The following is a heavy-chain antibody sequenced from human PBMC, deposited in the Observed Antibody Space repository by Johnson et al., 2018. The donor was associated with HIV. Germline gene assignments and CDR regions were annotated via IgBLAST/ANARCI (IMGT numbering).Heavy chain of an antibody. V-gene: IGHV3-30*19. CDR1: GFNFSNYC. CDR2: ISYDGSNK. D-gene: IGHD3-22*01. CDR3: ARVTMIVVVMQAFDI. J-gene: IGHJ3*02. Sequence: VQLVESGGGVVQPGRSLRLSCAASGFNFSNYCMYWVRQAPGKGLEWVAVISYDGSNKYYADSVKGRFTISRDNSKNTLYLQMNSLRAEDTAVYYCARVTMIVVVMQAFDIWGQGTMVTFSS.